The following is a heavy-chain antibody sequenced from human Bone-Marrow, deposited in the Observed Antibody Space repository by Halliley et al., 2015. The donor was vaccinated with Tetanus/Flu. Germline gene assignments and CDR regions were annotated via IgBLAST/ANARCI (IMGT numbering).Heavy chain of an antibody. Sequence: SLRLSCAASGFTFSSYSMNWVRQAPGKGLEWVSSISSSSTYIYYADSVKGRFTISRDNAKNSLYLQMNNLRAEDTAVYYCARGRAVGYCSGTNCFWSYFDHWGQGTLATVSS. CDR1: GFTFSSYS. V-gene: IGHV3-21*01. CDR3: ARGRAVGYCSGTNCFWSYFDH. D-gene: IGHD2-15*01. J-gene: IGHJ4*02. CDR2: ISSSSTYI.